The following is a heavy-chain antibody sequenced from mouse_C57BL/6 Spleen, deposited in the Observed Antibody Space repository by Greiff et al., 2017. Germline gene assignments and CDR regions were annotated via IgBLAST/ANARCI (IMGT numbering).Heavy chain of an antibody. CDR3: ANDSTDPQYFDV. V-gene: IGHV1-72*01. Sequence: VQLQQPGAELVKPGASVKLSCKASGYPFTSYWMPWVKQRPGLGLEWIGKIDPNSGGTKYNEKFKSKATLTVDTPSSTAYMQLSSLTSEDSAVYYSANDSTDPQYFDVWGKGTTVTVSS. J-gene: IGHJ1*03. CDR2: IDPNSGGT. CDR1: GYPFTSYW.